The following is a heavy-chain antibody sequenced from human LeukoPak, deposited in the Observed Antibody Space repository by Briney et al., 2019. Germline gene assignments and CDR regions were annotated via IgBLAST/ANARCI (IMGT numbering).Heavy chain of an antibody. V-gene: IGHV4-34*01. D-gene: IGHD2-2*02. Sequence: PSETLSLTCAVYGGSFSDSYWSWIRQPPGNGLGWIGEINHSGSTNFKSSLKSRVTISVDTSKNQFSLKLSSVTAADTAVYFCARGSRYCSSISCYKYYYAMDVWGQGTTVTVSS. CDR3: ARGSRYCSSISCYKYYYAMDV. CDR1: GGSFSDSY. CDR2: INHSGST. J-gene: IGHJ6*02.